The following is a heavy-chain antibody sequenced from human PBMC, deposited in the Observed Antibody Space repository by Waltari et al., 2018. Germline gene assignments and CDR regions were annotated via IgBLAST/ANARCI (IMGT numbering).Heavy chain of an antibody. CDR3: VRGHERGSARHFDF. CDR2: IFGDGREP. J-gene: IGHJ4*02. CDR1: GFTSSTYW. V-gene: IGHV3-74*01. Sequence: EVGMVESGGGLVQPGGSLRLSCVASGFTSSTYWMHWVRQAPGKGLMWVSRIFGDGREPSYADSVKGRFSISRDNAKNTLYLQMNSLRDEDTAVYYCVRGHERGSARHFDFWGQGTLVTVSS. D-gene: IGHD3-16*01.